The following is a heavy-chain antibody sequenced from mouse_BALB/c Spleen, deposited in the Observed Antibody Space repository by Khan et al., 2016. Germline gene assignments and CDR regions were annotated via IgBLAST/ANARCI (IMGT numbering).Heavy chain of an antibody. Sequence: QVQLKESGPGLVAPSQSLSITCTVSGFSLTSYGVHWVRQPPGKGLEWLVVIWSDGSTTYNSALKSRLSISKDNSKSQVFLKMNSLQTDDTAMYFCARRDDGGGAMDYWGQGTSVTVSS. CDR3: ARRDDGGGAMDY. CDR2: IWSDGST. CDR1: GFSLTSYG. V-gene: IGHV2-6*02. J-gene: IGHJ4*01. D-gene: IGHD2-3*01.